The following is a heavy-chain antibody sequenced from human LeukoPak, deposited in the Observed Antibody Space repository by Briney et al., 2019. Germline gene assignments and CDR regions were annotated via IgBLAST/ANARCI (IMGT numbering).Heavy chain of an antibody. D-gene: IGHD1-26*01. CDR3: ARERGRGRDSPWFDY. J-gene: IGHJ4*02. Sequence: AGGSLRLSCAASGFIVSGDFMSWVRQAPGKGLEWVSVIYSDGSTYYADSVKGRFTISRDNSKNTPDLQMTGLRAEDTAVYYCARERGRGRDSPWFDYWGQGTLVTVSS. CDR2: IYSDGST. V-gene: IGHV3-53*01. CDR1: GFIVSGDF.